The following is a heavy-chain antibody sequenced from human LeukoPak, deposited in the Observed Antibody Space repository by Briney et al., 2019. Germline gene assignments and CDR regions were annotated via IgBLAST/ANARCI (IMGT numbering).Heavy chain of an antibody. CDR2: ISASGGTT. V-gene: IGHV3-23*01. CDR3: AKRRGERNSGIYYYFDY. CDR1: GFTFSSYA. D-gene: IGHD3-10*01. Sequence: GVSLRLSCAASGFTFSSYAMSWVRQAPGKGLEWVSGISASGGTTYYADSVKGRFAISRDNSKNTLYLQMSSLRAEDTAVYYCAKRRGERNSGIYYYFDYWGQGTLVTVSS. J-gene: IGHJ4*02.